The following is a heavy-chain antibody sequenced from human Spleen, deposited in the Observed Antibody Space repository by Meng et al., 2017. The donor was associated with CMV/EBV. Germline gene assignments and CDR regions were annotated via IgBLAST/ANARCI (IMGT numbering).Heavy chain of an antibody. Sequence: SETLSLTCTVSGGSISSYYWSWIRQPPGKGLEWIGEINHSGSTNYNPSLMSRVTISVDTSKNQVSLRLTSVTAADTAVYYCARSGLRFLYNYYGVDVWGQGTMVTVSS. CDR1: GGSISSYY. CDR3: ARSGLRFLYNYYGVDV. CDR2: INHSGST. V-gene: IGHV4-34*01. J-gene: IGHJ6*02. D-gene: IGHD5-12*01.